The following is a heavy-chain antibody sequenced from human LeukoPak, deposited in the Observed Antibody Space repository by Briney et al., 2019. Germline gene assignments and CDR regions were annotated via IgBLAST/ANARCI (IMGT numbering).Heavy chain of an antibody. D-gene: IGHD6-19*01. Sequence: ASVKVSCKASGYTFTGYAITWVRQAPGQGLDWMGWISLYNPKTNYAQKFQGRVTMTTDTSTSTAYMELTSLTSDDTAVYYCARLGVAGDPSSAEYFQHWGQGTLLTVSS. CDR2: ISLYNPKT. CDR3: ARLGVAGDPSSAEYFQH. V-gene: IGHV1-18*01. CDR1: GYTFTGYA. J-gene: IGHJ1*01.